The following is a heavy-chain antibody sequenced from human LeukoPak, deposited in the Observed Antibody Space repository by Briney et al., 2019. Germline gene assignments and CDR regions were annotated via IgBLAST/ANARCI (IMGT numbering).Heavy chain of an antibody. D-gene: IGHD1-1*01. CDR1: GYTFTSYD. V-gene: IGHV1-8*01. CDR3: ASGWKDYYYYMDV. Sequence: ASVKVSSKDSGYTFTSYDINWVRQATGQGPEWTGWMNPNSGNTGYAQKVQGRVTMTRNTSISTAYMELSSLRSEDTAVYDCASGWKDYYYYMDVWGKGTTVTVSS. J-gene: IGHJ6*03. CDR2: MNPNSGNT.